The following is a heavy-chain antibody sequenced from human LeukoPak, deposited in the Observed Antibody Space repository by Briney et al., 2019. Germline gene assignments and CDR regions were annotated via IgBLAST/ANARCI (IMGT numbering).Heavy chain of an antibody. D-gene: IGHD4-23*01. V-gene: IGHV3-21*01. CDR2: IRSSSSYI. CDR1: GFTFSSYS. Sequence: PGGSLRLSCAASGFTFSSYSMNWVRQAPGKGLEWVSSIRSSSSYIYYADSVKGRFTISRDKAKNSLYLKMKSLRAEDTAVYYCARACRVELRGYYYFDYWGQGTLVTASS. J-gene: IGHJ4*02. CDR3: ARACRVELRGYYYFDY.